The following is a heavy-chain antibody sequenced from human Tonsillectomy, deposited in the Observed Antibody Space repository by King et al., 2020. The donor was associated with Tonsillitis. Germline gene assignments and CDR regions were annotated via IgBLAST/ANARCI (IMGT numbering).Heavy chain of an antibody. CDR2: ISGSGGST. CDR1: GFTFSKYD. CDR3: AKIKTHYYYGMDV. V-gene: IGHV3-23*01. J-gene: IGHJ6*02. Sequence: VQVLESGGGLVQPGGSLRLSCAASGFTFSKYDMSWVRQAPGKGLEWVSSISGSGGSTYYADSVKGRFTISRDNSKNTLYLQMNSLRAEDTAIYYCAKIKTHYYYGMDVWGQGTTVTVSS.